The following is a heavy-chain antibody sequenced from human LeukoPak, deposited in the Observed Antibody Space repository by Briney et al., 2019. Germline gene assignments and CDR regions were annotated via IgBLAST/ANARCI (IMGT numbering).Heavy chain of an antibody. J-gene: IGHJ4*02. Sequence: SETLSLTCTVSGGSISSYYWSWIRQPPGKGLEWIGYIYYSGSTNYSPSLKSRVTISVDTSKNQFSLKLSSVTAADTAVYYCARLTYYYDSSGYYYYYFDYWGQGTLVTVSS. D-gene: IGHD3-22*01. CDR3: ARLTYYYDSSGYYYYYFDY. CDR2: IYYSGST. CDR1: GGSISSYY. V-gene: IGHV4-59*08.